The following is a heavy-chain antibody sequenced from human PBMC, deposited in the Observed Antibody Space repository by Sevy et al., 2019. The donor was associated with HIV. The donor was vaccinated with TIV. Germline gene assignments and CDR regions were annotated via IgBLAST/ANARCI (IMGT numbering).Heavy chain of an antibody. V-gene: IGHV3-21*01. J-gene: IGHJ4*02. D-gene: IGHD3-16*01. Sequence: GGSLRLSCPASGFTFRTYTMNWVRQAPGKGLEWLSSIGRTGSDMYYGDSLRGRFTISRDNGRDSVFLQMNSLRVEDTGVYYCVGGYDVEYWGRGTLVTVSS. CDR3: VGGYDVEY. CDR2: IGRTGSDM. CDR1: GFTFRTYT.